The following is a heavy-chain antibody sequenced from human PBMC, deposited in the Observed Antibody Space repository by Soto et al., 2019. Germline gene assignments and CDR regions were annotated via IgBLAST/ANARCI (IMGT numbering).Heavy chain of an antibody. CDR3: ARAITYYDFWSGYYAFPDY. D-gene: IGHD3-3*01. J-gene: IGHJ4*02. CDR2: IYYSGST. Sequence: SETLSLTCTVSGGSVSSGSYYWSWIRQPPGKGLEWIGYIYYSGSTNYNPSLKSRVTISVDTSKNQFSLKLSSVTAADTAVYYRARAITYYDFWSGYYAFPDYWGQGTLVTVSS. CDR1: GGSVSSGSYY. V-gene: IGHV4-61*01.